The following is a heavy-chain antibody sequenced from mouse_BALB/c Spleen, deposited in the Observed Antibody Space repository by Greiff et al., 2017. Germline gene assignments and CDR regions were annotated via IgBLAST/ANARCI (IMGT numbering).Heavy chain of an antibody. J-gene: IGHJ2*01. D-gene: IGHD1-1*01. CDR3: TRNYYGSSYYFDY. CDR2: IYPGSGST. Sequence: VKQRHGQGLEWIGNIYPGSGSTNYDEKFKSKGTLTVDTSSSTAYMHLSSLTSEDSAVYYCTRNYYGSSYYFDYWGQGTTLTVSS. V-gene: IGHV1S22*01.